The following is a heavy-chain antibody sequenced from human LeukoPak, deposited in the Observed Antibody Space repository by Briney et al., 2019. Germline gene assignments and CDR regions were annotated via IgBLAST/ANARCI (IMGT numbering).Heavy chain of an antibody. D-gene: IGHD6-13*01. Sequence: SCKASGGTFISYAMHWVRQAPGKGLEWVAVISYDGSNKYYADSVKGRFTISRDNSKNTLYLQMNSLRAEDTAVYYCARHTDSSSWYQSWFDPWGQGTLVTVSS. CDR3: ARHTDSSSWYQSWFDP. V-gene: IGHV3-30-3*01. CDR1: GGTFISYA. J-gene: IGHJ5*02. CDR2: ISYDGSNK.